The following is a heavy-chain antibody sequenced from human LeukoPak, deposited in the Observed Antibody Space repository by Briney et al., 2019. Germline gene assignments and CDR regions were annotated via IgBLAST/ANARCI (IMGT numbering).Heavy chain of an antibody. CDR2: INHSGST. Sequence: SETLSLTCAVYGGSFSGYYWSWIRQPPGKGLEWIGEINHSGSTNYNPSLKSRVTISVDTSKNQFSLKLSSVTAADTAVYYCARPRYNWNYAYNWFDPWGQGTLVTVSS. J-gene: IGHJ5*02. V-gene: IGHV4-34*01. CDR3: ARPRYNWNYAYNWFDP. D-gene: IGHD1-7*01. CDR1: GGSFSGYY.